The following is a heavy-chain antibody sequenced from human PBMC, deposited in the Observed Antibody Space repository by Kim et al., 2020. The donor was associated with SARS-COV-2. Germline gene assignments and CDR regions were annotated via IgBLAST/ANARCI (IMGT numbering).Heavy chain of an antibody. CDR1: GGSISSYY. Sequence: SETLSLTCTVSGGSISSYYWSWIRQPPGKGLEWIGYIYYSGSTNYNPSLKSRVTISVDTSKNQFSLKLSSVTAADTAVYYCARVYGDYGGYFQHWGQGTLVTVSS. CDR3: ARVYGDYGGYFQH. J-gene: IGHJ1*01. V-gene: IGHV4-59*13. D-gene: IGHD4-17*01. CDR2: IYYSGST.